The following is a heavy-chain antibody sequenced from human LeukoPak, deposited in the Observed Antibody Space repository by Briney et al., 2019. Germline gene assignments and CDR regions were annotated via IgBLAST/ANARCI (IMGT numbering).Heavy chain of an antibody. V-gene: IGHV3-30*18. CDR3: AKDLLNYAGDDFDY. CDR2: ISYDGSNK. D-gene: IGHD4-23*01. CDR1: GFTFSSYG. J-gene: IGHJ4*02. Sequence: GGSLRLSCAASGFTFSSYGMHWVRQAPGKGLGWVAVISYDGSNKYYADSVKGRFTISRDNSKNTLYLQMNSLRAEDTAVYYCAKDLLNYAGDDFDYWGQGTLVTVSS.